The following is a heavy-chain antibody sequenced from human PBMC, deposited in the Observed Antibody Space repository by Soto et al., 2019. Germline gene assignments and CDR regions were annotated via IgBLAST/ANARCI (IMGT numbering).Heavy chain of an antibody. CDR3: ARDRTVRGDWFAP. Sequence: SETLSLTCTVSGGSISSYYWTWIRQPAGKGLEWIGRISTSGSTNYNPSLKSRVTMSVDTSKNQFSLNLSSVTAADTAVYYCARDRTVRGDWFAPWGQGPLVNVS. V-gene: IGHV4-4*07. CDR1: GGSISSYY. CDR2: ISTSGST. J-gene: IGHJ5*02. D-gene: IGHD3-10*01.